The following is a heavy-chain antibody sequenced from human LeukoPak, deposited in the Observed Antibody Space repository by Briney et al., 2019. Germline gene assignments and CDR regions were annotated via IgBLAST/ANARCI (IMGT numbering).Heavy chain of an antibody. Sequence: GGSLRLSCAASGFTFSNYWMSWVRQAPGKGLEWVANIKRDGSEKYYVDSVKGRFTISRDNAKKSLYLQMNSLRAEDTAVYYCASDRDYYDSSGYLFDYWGQGTLVTVSS. CDR2: IKRDGSEK. D-gene: IGHD3-22*01. CDR1: GFTFSNYW. CDR3: ASDRDYYDSSGYLFDY. J-gene: IGHJ4*02. V-gene: IGHV3-7*01.